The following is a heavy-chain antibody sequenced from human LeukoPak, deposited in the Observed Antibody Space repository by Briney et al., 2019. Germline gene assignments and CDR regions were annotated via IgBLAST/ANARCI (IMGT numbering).Heavy chain of an antibody. J-gene: IGHJ3*02. CDR2: IYSGGST. D-gene: IGHD3-22*01. CDR3: AREASYYDRAFDI. V-gene: IGHV3-53*01. CDR1: GFTVSSNY. Sequence: GGSVRLSCAASGFTVSSNYMSWVRQAPGKGLEWVSVIYSGGSTYYADSVKGRFTISRDNSKNTLYLQMNSLRAEDTAVYYCAREASYYDRAFDIWGQGTMVTVSS.